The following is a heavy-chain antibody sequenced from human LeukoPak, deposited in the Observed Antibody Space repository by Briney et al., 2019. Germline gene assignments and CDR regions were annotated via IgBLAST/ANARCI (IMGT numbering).Heavy chain of an antibody. CDR3: ARSPANWNYASDC. D-gene: IGHD1-7*01. CDR1: EFAFSTYE. J-gene: IGHJ4*02. CDR2: ISTGGSTV. V-gene: IGHV3-48*03. Sequence: GGSLRLSCVASEFAFSTYEMNWVRQAPGKGLEWVSYISTGGSTVYYADSVKGRFTISRDDAKNSMYLQMGSLRAEDTAVYYCARSPANWNYASDCWGQGTLVTVSS.